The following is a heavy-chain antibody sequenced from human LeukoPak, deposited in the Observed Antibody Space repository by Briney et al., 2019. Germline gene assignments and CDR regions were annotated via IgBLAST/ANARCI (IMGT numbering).Heavy chain of an antibody. CDR3: ARGSKTTVVTT. CDR1: GGSFSGYY. V-gene: IGHV4-34*01. J-gene: IGHJ5*02. D-gene: IGHD4-23*01. Sequence: SETLSLTCAVYGGSFSGYYWSWIRQPPGKGLEWIGEINHSGSTNCNPSLKSRVTISVDTSKNQFSLKLSSVTAADTAVYYCARGSKTTVVTTWGQGTLVTVSS. CDR2: INHSGST.